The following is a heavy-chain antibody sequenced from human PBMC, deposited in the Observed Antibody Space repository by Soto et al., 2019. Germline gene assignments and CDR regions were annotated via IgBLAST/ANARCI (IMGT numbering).Heavy chain of an antibody. V-gene: IGHV1-69*01. CDR3: ARSHPYYDFWSGYYFDY. Sequence: QVQLVQSGAEVKKPGSSVKVSCKASGGTFSSYAISWVRQAPGQGLGWMGGIIPIFGTANYAQKFQGRVTITADESTSTAYMELSSLRSEDTAVYYCARSHPYYDFWSGYYFDYWGQGTLVTVSS. CDR1: GGTFSSYA. J-gene: IGHJ4*02. CDR2: IIPIFGTA. D-gene: IGHD3-3*01.